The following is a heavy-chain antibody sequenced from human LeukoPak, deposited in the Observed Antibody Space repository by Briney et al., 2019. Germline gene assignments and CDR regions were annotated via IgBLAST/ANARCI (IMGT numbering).Heavy chain of an antibody. CDR3: ARYAKIHYYDSSGYYSDY. V-gene: IGHV4-34*01. Sequence: SETLSLTCAVYGGSFSGYYWSWIRQPPGKGLEWIGEINHSGSTNYNPSLKSRVTISVDTSKNQFSLKLSSVTAADTAVYYCARYAKIHYYDSSGYYSDYWGQGTLVTVSS. J-gene: IGHJ4*02. CDR1: GGSFSGYY. D-gene: IGHD3-22*01. CDR2: INHSGST.